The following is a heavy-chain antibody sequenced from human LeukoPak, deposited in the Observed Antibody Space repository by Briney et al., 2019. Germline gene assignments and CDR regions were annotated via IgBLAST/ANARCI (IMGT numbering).Heavy chain of an antibody. J-gene: IGHJ4*02. CDR3: AREAVGYFDWLLPADLFDY. V-gene: IGHV3-11*04. CDR2: ISSSGSTI. CDR1: GFTFSDYY. Sequence: GGFLRLSCAASGFTFSDYYMSWIRQAPGKGLEWVSYISSSGSTIYYADSVKGRFTIFRDNAKNSLYLQMNSLRAEDTAVYYCAREAVGYFDWLLPADLFDYWGQGTLVTVSS. D-gene: IGHD3-9*01.